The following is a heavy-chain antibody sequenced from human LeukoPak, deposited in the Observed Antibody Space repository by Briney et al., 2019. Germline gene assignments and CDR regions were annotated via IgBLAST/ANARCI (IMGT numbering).Heavy chain of an antibody. CDR1: GFTISSHG. D-gene: IGHD6-19*01. J-gene: IGHJ5*02. CDR2: ISYHGSAK. Sequence: GGSLRLSCVVSGFTISSHGMHWARQPPGKGLEWVAMISYHGSAKYYGDSVQGRFTISRDISENTLYLQMDSLRPEDTAIYYCAKDWGSSGWYNYFDPWGQGTLVTVSS. V-gene: IGHV3-30*18. CDR3: AKDWGSSGWYNYFDP.